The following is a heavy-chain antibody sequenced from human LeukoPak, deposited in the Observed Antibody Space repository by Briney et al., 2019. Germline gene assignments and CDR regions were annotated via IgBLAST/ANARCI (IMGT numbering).Heavy chain of an antibody. V-gene: IGHV4-59*08. CDR2: LYYMRGA. CDR3: AKLSPITEVGSSYYHSMDV. Sequence: SSETLSLTCTVSGGSISGYYWSWSRQPPGKGVEWIGNLYYMRGAWYKSSLKSRVTTSVDTSRNELSLKLSSVTAADTAVYYCAKLSPITEVGSSYYHSMDVWGHGTTVTVSS. D-gene: IGHD6-13*01. J-gene: IGHJ6*02. CDR1: GGSISGYY.